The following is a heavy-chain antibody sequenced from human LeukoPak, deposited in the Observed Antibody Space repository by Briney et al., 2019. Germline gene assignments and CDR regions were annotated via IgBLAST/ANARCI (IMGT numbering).Heavy chain of an antibody. J-gene: IGHJ4*02. CDR2: FYYRGNT. V-gene: IGHV4-38-2*02. Sequence: SETLSLTCTVSGYTISSGYYWGWIRQTPGKGLEWIGSFYYRGNTYYNPSLKSRVTVSVDTSKNQFSLKLSSVTAADTAIYYCARETRNYYDCIGYYLFDYWGQGTLVTVSS. D-gene: IGHD3-22*01. CDR3: ARETRNYYDCIGYYLFDY. CDR1: GYTISSGYY.